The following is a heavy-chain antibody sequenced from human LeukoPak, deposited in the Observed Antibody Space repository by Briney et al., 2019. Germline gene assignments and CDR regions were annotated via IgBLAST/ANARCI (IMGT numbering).Heavy chain of an antibody. J-gene: IGHJ2*01. D-gene: IGHD6-6*01. CDR3: ARDRDYSSSYFGWYFDL. V-gene: IGHV3-20*04. Sequence: AGSMRLSCAVSGLTPDDYGMSWVRHAPGEGLEWDSGINWNGGSTGYVDSVKGRFTISRDNAKNSLYLQMNSLRAEDTALYYCARDRDYSSSYFGWYFDLWGRGTLVTVSS. CDR2: INWNGGST. CDR1: GLTPDDYG.